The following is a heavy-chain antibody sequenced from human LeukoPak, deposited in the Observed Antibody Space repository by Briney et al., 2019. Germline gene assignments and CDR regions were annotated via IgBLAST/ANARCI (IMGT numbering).Heavy chain of an antibody. CDR3: ARPSGSLHWGEIEIRDAFDI. CDR1: GYTFTGYY. V-gene: IGHV1-2*06. J-gene: IGHJ3*02. D-gene: IGHD1-26*01. Sequence: GESLKISCKASGYTFTGYYMHWVRQAPGQGLEWMGRINPNSGGTNYAQKFQGRVTMTRDTSISTAYMELSRLRSDDTAVYYCARPSGSLHWGEIEIRDAFDIWGQGTMVTVSS. CDR2: INPNSGGT.